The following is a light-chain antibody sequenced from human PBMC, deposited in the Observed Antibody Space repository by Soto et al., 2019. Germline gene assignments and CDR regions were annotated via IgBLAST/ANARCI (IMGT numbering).Light chain of an antibody. CDR2: AAS. CDR3: QHYYAYPRT. CDR1: QGISSY. V-gene: IGKV1-8*01. J-gene: IGKJ1*01. Sequence: AIRMTQSPSSFSASTGDRVTITCRASQGISSYLAWYQQKPGKAPKLLVSAASTLHSGVPSRFSGSGSGTDFTLTISCLQSEDFATYYCQHYYAYPRTFGQGTKVDMK.